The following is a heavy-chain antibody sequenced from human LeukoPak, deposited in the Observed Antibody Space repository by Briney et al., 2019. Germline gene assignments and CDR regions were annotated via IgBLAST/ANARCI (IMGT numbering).Heavy chain of an antibody. CDR1: GGSVTTSGYF. V-gene: IGHV4-30-2*01. J-gene: IGHJ3*02. Sequence: SETLSLTCSVSGGSVTTSGYFWSWIRQPPGKGLEWIGYVYHLGGTYYSPSLKSRVTISVDTSKNQFSLKLSSVTAADTAVYYCARRPPTYYGSGSYSRRAAFDIWGQGTMVTVSS. CDR3: ARRPPTYYGSGSYSRRAAFDI. CDR2: VYHLGGT. D-gene: IGHD3-10*01.